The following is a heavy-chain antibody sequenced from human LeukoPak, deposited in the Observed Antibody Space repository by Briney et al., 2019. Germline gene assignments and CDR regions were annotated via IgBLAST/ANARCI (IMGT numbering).Heavy chain of an antibody. CDR1: GGSISSGGYY. J-gene: IGHJ6*02. CDR2: IYYSGST. V-gene: IGHV4-31*03. D-gene: IGHD3-10*01. Sequence: PSETLSLTCTVSGGSISSGGYYWSWIRQHPGKGLEWIGYIYYSGSTYYNPSLKSRVTISVDTSKNQFSLKLSSVTAADTAVYYCARSDQLQWFGDPRRPYYYGLGVWGPGTTVTVSS. CDR3: ARSDQLQWFGDPRRPYYYGLGV.